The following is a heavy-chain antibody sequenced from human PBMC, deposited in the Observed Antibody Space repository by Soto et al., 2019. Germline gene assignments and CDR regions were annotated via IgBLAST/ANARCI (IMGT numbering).Heavy chain of an antibody. V-gene: IGHV1-58*01. Sequence: SVKVSCTTSGFTFSSSAVQWVRQARGQRLEWMGWIVVGSGSTNSAQKFRERVTITADESTSTAHMELSSLRNEDTAVYYCARPFQSWPGGWYFDLWGRGTLVTVSS. CDR2: IVVGSGST. J-gene: IGHJ2*01. CDR1: GFTFSSSA. CDR3: ARPFQSWPGGWYFDL. D-gene: IGHD3-16*01.